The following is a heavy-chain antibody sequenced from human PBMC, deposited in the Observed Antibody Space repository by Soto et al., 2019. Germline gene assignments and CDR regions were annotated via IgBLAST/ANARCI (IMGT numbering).Heavy chain of an antibody. Sequence: GGSLRLSCAASGFTFSNAWMNWVRQAPGKGLEWVGRIKSKTDGGTTDHAAPVKGRFTISRDDSKNTLYLQMNSLKTEDTAVYYCTTESRLTTGKPQSIWADYYYYYGLDVWGQGTTVTVSS. CDR2: IKSKTDGGTT. V-gene: IGHV3-15*07. J-gene: IGHJ6*02. CDR1: GFTFSNAW. CDR3: TTESRLTTGKPQSIWADYYYYYGLDV. D-gene: IGHD4-4*01.